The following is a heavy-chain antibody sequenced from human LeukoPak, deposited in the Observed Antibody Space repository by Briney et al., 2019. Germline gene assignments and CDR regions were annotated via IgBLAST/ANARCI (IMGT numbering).Heavy chain of an antibody. CDR3: ARDVGGYNYGYSLDY. CDR1: GGSVSSYY. CDR2: IYTSGST. J-gene: IGHJ4*02. D-gene: IGHD5-18*01. V-gene: IGHV4-4*07. Sequence: SETLSLTCTVSGGSVSSYYWNWIRQPAGKGLEWIGRIYTSGSTSYNSSLKSRVTMSVDTSKNQFSLKLNSVAAADTAVYYCARDVGGYNYGYSLDYWGQGTLVSVSS.